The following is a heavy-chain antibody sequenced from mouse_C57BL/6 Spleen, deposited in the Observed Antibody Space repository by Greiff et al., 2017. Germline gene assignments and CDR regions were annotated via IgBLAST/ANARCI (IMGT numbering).Heavy chain of an antibody. V-gene: IGHV1-59*01. CDR3: AREGPGRYFDY. J-gene: IGHJ2*01. CDR2: IDPSDSYT. Sequence: VQLQQPGAELVRPGTSVKLSCKASGYTFTSYWMHWVKQRPGQGLEWIGVIDPSDSYTNYNQKFKGKATLTVDTSSSTAYMQLSSLTSEDSAVYYCAREGPGRYFDYWGQGTTLTVSS. CDR1: GYTFTSYW.